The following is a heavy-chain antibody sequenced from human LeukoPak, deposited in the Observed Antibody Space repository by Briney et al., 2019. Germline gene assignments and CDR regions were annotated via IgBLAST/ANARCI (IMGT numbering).Heavy chain of an antibody. V-gene: IGHV4-59*08. J-gene: IGHJ5*02. D-gene: IGHD6-6*01. CDR1: GGSINNYY. CDR2: IYYSGAT. CDR3: ARRSDEYSSSSGDINWFGP. Sequence: SETLSLTCTVSGGSINNYYWSWIRQPPGKGLEWIGYIYYSGATNYNLSLKSRVTMSVDTSNNQFSLKLSSVTAADTAVYYCARRSDEYSSSSGDINWFGPWGQGTLVIVSS.